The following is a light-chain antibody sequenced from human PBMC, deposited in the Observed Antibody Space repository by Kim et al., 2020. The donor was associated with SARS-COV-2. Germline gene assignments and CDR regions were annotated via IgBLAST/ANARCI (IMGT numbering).Light chain of an antibody. J-gene: IGLJ2*01. CDR3: QTWDSITVV. Sequence: VSPGQPATITCSGDKLGDKYACWYQQKPVRSPVLVLYEDSQRPSGIPERFSGSNSGNTATLTISGTQAMDEADYYCQTWDSITVVFGGGTQLTVL. V-gene: IGLV3-1*01. CDR1: KLGDKY. CDR2: EDS.